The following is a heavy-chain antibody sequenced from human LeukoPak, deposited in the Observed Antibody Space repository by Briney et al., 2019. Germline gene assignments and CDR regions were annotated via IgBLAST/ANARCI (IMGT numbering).Heavy chain of an antibody. CDR2: ITYVGSNK. J-gene: IGHJ3*02. CDR1: GFTFTSFS. CDR3: AKTYYYGSGSYGAFDI. V-gene: IGHV3-30*18. D-gene: IGHD3-10*01. Sequence: GGSLRLSCAASGFTFTSFSMNWVRQAPGKGLEWVAVITYVGSNKYYADSVKGRFTISRDNSKNTLYLQMNSLRAEDTAVYYCAKTYYYGSGSYGAFDIWGQGTMVTVSS.